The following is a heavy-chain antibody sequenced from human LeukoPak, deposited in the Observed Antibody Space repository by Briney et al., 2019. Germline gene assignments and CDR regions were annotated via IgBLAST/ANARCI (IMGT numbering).Heavy chain of an antibody. CDR3: ARFGLWNYYDSSGYYYYFGY. D-gene: IGHD3-22*01. Sequence: GGSLRLSCAASGFTFSSYSMNWVRQAPGKGLEWVSSISSSSSYIYYADSVKGRFTISRDNAKNSLYLQMNSLRAEDTAVYYCARFGLWNYYDSSGYYYYFGYWGQGTLVTVSS. CDR1: GFTFSSYS. V-gene: IGHV3-21*01. J-gene: IGHJ4*02. CDR2: ISSSSSYI.